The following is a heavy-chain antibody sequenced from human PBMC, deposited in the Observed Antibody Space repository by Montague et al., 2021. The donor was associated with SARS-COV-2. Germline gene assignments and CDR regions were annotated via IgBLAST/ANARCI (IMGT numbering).Heavy chain of an antibody. CDR1: GGSFSGYY. CDR2: INHSGST. J-gene: IGHJ3*02. Sequence: SETLSLTCAVYGGSFSGYYWSWIRQPPGKGLEWIGEINHSGSTNXNPSLRSRVTISVDTSKNQFSLKLSSVTAADTAMYYCAREGVGATTNDAFDIWGQGTMVTVSS. CDR3: AREGVGATTNDAFDI. V-gene: IGHV4-34*01. D-gene: IGHD1-26*01.